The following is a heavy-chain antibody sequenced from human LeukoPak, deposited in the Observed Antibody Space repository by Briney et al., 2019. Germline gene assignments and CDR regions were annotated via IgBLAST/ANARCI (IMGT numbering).Heavy chain of an antibody. CDR2: INHSGST. V-gene: IGHV4-34*01. D-gene: IGHD2-21*02. CDR3: ALRYCGGDCYVDAFDI. J-gene: IGHJ3*02. Sequence: SETLSLTCAVYGGSFSGYYWSWIRQPPGKGLEWIGEINHSGSTNYNPSLKSRVTISVDTSKNQFSLKLSSVTAADTAVYCCALRYCGGDCYVDAFDIWGQGTMVTVSS. CDR1: GGSFSGYY.